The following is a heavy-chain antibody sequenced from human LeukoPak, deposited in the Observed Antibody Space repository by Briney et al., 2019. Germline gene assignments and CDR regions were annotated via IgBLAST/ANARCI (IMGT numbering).Heavy chain of an antibody. CDR2: ISGSGDNT. CDR1: GFTFSNYA. CDR3: AREIAVAGIGGGFDY. V-gene: IGHV3-23*01. J-gene: IGHJ4*02. Sequence: GGSLRLSCAASGFTFSNYAMSWVRQAPGKGLEWVSAISGSGDNTYYADSVKGRFTISRDNSKNTLYLQMNSLRAEDTAVYYCAREIAVAGIGGGFDYWGQGTLVTVSS. D-gene: IGHD6-19*01.